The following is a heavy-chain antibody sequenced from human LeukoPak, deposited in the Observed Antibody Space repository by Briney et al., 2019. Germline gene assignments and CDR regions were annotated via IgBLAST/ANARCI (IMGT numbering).Heavy chain of an antibody. Sequence: PSETLSLTCTVSGGSISSSSYYWGWIRQPPGKGLEWIGSIYYSGSTYYNPSLKSRVTISVDTSKNQFSLKLSSVTAADTAVYYCARHAGDWGLLLQFDYWGQGTLVTVSS. D-gene: IGHD3-22*01. CDR3: ARHAGDWGLLLQFDY. CDR1: GGSISSSSYY. J-gene: IGHJ4*02. CDR2: IYYSGST. V-gene: IGHV4-39*01.